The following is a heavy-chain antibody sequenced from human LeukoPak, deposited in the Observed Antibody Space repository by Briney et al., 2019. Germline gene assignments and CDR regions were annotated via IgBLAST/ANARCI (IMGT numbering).Heavy chain of an antibody. J-gene: IGHJ5*01. V-gene: IGHV4-39*07. CDR1: GDSIGRSTYY. Sequence: SETLSLSCNVSGDSIGRSTYYWGWVRQTPEKGLEWIGSIFYNGRTYYTPSLKSRVIMSLDTSKNQFSLRLTSVTAADTAVYYCARQVAVVEPTDPNWFDSWGQGTLVTVSS. D-gene: IGHD2-21*01. CDR2: IFYNGRT. CDR3: ARQVAVVEPTDPNWFDS.